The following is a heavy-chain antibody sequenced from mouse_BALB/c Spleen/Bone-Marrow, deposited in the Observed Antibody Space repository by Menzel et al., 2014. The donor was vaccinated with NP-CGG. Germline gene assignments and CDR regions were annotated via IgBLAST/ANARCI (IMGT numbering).Heavy chain of an antibody. Sequence: EVKLVESGGGLAKPGGSLKLSCAASGFTFSSYTMSWVRQTPEKRLEWVATISSGGSYTYYPDSVKGRFTISGDNAKNTLYLQMSSLKSEDTAMYYCTRDLYGGYYYYAMDYWGQGTSVTVSS. D-gene: IGHD2-3*01. CDR2: ISSGGSYT. V-gene: IGHV5-6-4*01. CDR1: GFTFSSYT. J-gene: IGHJ4*01. CDR3: TRDLYGGYYYYAMDY.